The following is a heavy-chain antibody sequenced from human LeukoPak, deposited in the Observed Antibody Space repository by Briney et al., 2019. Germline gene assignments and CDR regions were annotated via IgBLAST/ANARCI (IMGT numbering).Heavy chain of an antibody. J-gene: IGHJ6*03. V-gene: IGHV4-61*02. CDR3: ARGRDSYGNPYYYYYYYMDV. CDR1: GGSISSGSYY. Sequence: PSETLSLTCTVSGGSISSGSYYWSWIRQPAGKGLEWIGRIYTSGSTNYNPSLKSRVTISVDTSKNQFSLKLSSVTAADTAVYYCARGRDSYGNPYYYYYYYMDVWGKGTTVTVSS. CDR2: IYTSGST. D-gene: IGHD5-18*01.